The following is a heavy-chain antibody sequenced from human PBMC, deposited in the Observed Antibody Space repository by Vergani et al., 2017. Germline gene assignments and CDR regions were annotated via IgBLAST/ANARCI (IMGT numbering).Heavy chain of an antibody. Sequence: EVQLVESGGGLVKPGGSLRLSCAASGFTFSNAWMNWVRQAPGKGLEWVGRIKSKTDGGTTDYAAPVKGRFTISRDDSKNTLYLQMNSLKTEDTAVYYCTTDTPDWGQTSGYYYYYYMDVWGKGTTVTVSS. D-gene: IGHD3/OR15-3a*01. CDR3: TTDTPDWGQTSGYYYYYYMDV. CDR1: GFTFSNAW. V-gene: IGHV3-15*07. J-gene: IGHJ6*03. CDR2: IKSKTDGGTT.